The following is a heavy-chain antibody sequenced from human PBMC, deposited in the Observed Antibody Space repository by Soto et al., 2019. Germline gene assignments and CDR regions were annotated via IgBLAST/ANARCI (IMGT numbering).Heavy chain of an antibody. J-gene: IGHJ6*01. Sequence: QVQLQESGPGLVKPSETLSLTCTVSGGSIDGDNCAWIRQTPGKALEWVGYVYDNGDSGYNPSLKRRVTLAMDRSKSQFSLQLRSVTAADTAVYYCVRQRIGRLQGLVDVWGRGTRVTVSS. V-gene: IGHV4-59*08. CDR2: VYDNGDS. CDR1: GGSIDGDN. CDR3: VRQRIGRLQGLVDV. D-gene: IGHD4-4*01.